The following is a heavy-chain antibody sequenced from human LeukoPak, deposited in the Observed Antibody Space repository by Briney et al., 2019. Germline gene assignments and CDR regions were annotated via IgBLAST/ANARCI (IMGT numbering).Heavy chain of an antibody. Sequence: GASVKVSCKASGYTFTSYDLNWVRRATGHGLEWMGWMSPASGNTGYAQEFQGRVTMTRDTSVSTAYMELNSLRSEDTAVYYCARGPPNWGFDSWGQGTLVTVSS. CDR3: ARGPPNWGFDS. CDR1: GYTFTSYD. V-gene: IGHV1-8*01. J-gene: IGHJ4*02. CDR2: MSPASGNT. D-gene: IGHD7-27*01.